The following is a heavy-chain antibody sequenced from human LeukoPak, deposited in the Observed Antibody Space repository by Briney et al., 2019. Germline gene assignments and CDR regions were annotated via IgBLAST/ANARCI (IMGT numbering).Heavy chain of an antibody. Sequence: GGSLRLSCAASGFTSSSYGMHWVRQAPGKGLEWVAVIWYDGSNKYYADSVKGRFTISRDNSKNTLYLQMNSLRAEDTAVYYCARRGPDYDILTGYFDYWGQGTLVTVSS. J-gene: IGHJ4*02. CDR3: ARRGPDYDILTGYFDY. V-gene: IGHV3-33*01. CDR1: GFTSSSYG. CDR2: IWYDGSNK. D-gene: IGHD3-9*01.